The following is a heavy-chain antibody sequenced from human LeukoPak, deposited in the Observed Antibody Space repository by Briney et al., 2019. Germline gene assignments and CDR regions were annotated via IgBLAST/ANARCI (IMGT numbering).Heavy chain of an antibody. CDR2: ISSSSSYI. CDR1: GFTFSSYS. V-gene: IGHV3-21*01. CDR3: ARADCSGGSCSYGMDV. J-gene: IGHJ6*02. Sequence: GGSLRLSCAAYGFTFSSYSMNWVRQAPGKGLEWVSSISSSSSYIYYADSVKGRFTISRDNAKNSLYLQMNSLRAEDTAVYYCARADCSGGSCSYGMDVWGQGTTVTVSS. D-gene: IGHD2-15*01.